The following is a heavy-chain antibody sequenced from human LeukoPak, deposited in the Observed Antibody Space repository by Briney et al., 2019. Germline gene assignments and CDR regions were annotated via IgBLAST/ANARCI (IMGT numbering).Heavy chain of an antibody. Sequence: SETLSLTCTVSGGSISSSSYYWGWIRQPPGKGLEWIGSIYYSGSTYYNPSLKSRVTISVDTSKNQFSLKLSSVTAADTAVYYCAALWSGYSLFDYWGQGTLVTVSS. D-gene: IGHD3-3*01. CDR1: GGSISSSSYY. J-gene: IGHJ4*02. CDR3: AALWSGYSLFDY. V-gene: IGHV4-39*01. CDR2: IYYSGST.